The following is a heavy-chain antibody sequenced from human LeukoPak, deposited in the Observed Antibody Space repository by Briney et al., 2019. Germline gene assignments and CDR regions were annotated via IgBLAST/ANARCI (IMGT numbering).Heavy chain of an antibody. D-gene: IGHD4-23*01. V-gene: IGHV4-59*01. J-gene: IGHJ4*02. CDR2: TYYSGST. Sequence: SETLSLTCTLDGGSISSYYWSWIRQPPGKGLEWIGYTYYSGSTNYNPSLKSRVTISVDTSKNQFSLKLSSVTAADTAVYYCARDSGGNSGVDYWGQGTLVTVSS. CDR1: GGSISSYY. CDR3: ARDSGGNSGVDY.